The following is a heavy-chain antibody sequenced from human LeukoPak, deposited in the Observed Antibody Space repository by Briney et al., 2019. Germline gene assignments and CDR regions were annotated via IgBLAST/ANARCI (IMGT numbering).Heavy chain of an antibody. CDR3: ARVSVPNPMGWFDP. Sequence: PSETLSLTCTVSGGSISSYYWSWIRQPPGKGLEWIGYIYYSGSTNYNPSLKSRVTISVDTSKNQFSLKLSSVTAADTAVYYCARVSVPNPMGWFDPWGQGTLVTVSS. V-gene: IGHV4-59*01. CDR1: GGSISSYY. D-gene: IGHD4-17*01. J-gene: IGHJ5*02. CDR2: IYYSGST.